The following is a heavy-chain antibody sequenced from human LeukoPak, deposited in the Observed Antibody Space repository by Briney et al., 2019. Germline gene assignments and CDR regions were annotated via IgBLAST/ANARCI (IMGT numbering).Heavy chain of an antibody. D-gene: IGHD3-3*01. J-gene: IGHJ5*02. V-gene: IGHV3-49*04. CDR1: GFTFSDYY. CDR2: IRSKAYGGTT. Sequence: GGSLRLSCAASGFTFSDYYMSWVRQAPGKGLEWVGFIRSKAYGGTTEYAASVKGRFTISRDDSKSIAYLQMNSLKTEDTATYYCTRATGAYYPNWFDPWGQGTLVTVSS. CDR3: TRATGAYYPNWFDP.